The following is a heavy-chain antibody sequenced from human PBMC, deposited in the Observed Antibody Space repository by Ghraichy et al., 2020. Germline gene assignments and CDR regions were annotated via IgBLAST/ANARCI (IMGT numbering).Heavy chain of an antibody. J-gene: IGHJ6*02. D-gene: IGHD6-19*01. CDR1: GYTFTGYY. CDR2: INPNSGGT. CDR3: ARAIAVAGLFGMDV. Sequence: ASVKVSCKASGYTFTGYYMHWVRQAPGQGLEWMGWINPNSGGTNYAQKFQGWVTMTRDTSISTAYMELSRLRSDDTAVYYCARAIAVAGLFGMDVWAKGPRSPSP. V-gene: IGHV1-2*04.